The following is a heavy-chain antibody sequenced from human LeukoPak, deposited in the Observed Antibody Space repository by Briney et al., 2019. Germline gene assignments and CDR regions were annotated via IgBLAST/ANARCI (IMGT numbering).Heavy chain of an antibody. J-gene: IGHJ3*02. CDR3: LVILTEPTSPSPDGLDI. V-gene: IGHV3-74*01. CDR1: GFTFSRDW. D-gene: IGHD2-15*01. Sequence: GGSLRLSCAASGFTFSRDWMHWVRQVPGKGMVWVSRIDSDDGSTSYADSVRGRFTISRDNAKKTLYLQMNSLRVEDTAVYYCLVILTEPTSPSPDGLDIWGQGTMVTVSS. CDR2: IDSDDGST.